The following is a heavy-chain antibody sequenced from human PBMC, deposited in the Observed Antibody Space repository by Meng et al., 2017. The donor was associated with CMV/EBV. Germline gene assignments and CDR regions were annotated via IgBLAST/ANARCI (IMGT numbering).Heavy chain of an antibody. CDR2: IQVIGHT. Sequence: VQLQESGPGLVKPSETLSPTCIVSVASIKNYNWNWVRQPAGQGLEWIGLIQVIGHTVYNPSLKSRVTVSLDASKSQFSLTLNSVTAADTATYYCAGSRPGGGACDYWGQGILVTVSS. CDR3: AGSRPGGGACDY. J-gene: IGHJ4*02. D-gene: IGHD3-16*01. V-gene: IGHV4-4*07. CDR1: VASIKNYN.